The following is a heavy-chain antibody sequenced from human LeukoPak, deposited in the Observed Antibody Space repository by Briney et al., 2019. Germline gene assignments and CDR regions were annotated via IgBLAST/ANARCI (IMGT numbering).Heavy chain of an antibody. CDR1: GFTFSSYG. V-gene: IGHV3-33*01. CDR3: ARARDNYDRSGFSALDY. D-gene: IGHD3-22*01. Sequence: QPGRSLRLSCAASGFTFSSYGMHWVPQAPAKGLKWGAVIWYDGSNKNYADSLKGRFTISRDNSKNTLYLQMDSLRAEDTAVYYCARARDNYDRSGFSALDYWGQGTLVTVSS. CDR2: IWYDGSNK. J-gene: IGHJ4*02.